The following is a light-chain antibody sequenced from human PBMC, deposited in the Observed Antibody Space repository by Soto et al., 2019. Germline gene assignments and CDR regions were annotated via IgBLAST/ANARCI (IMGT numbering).Light chain of an antibody. V-gene: IGLV1-40*01. J-gene: IGLJ3*02. Sequence: QSVLTQPPSVSGAPGQRVTISCTGSSSNIGAGYDVHWYQQLPVTAPKLLIYGNSNRPSGVPDRFSGSKSGTSASLAITGLQAEDEAGYYCQSYDSSLSGSVFGGGTKVPVL. CDR3: QSYDSSLSGSV. CDR2: GNS. CDR1: SSNIGAGYD.